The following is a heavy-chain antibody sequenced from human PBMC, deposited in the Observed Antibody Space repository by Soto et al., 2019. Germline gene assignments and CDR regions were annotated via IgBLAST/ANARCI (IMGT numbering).Heavy chain of an antibody. D-gene: IGHD4-4*01. Sequence: ASVKVSCKASGYTFTSYAMHWVRQAPGQRLEWMGGINAGIGKAKYAQKFQGRVTITADESTSTAYMELSSLRSEDTAVYYCARTRLQSAFDIWGQGTMVTVSS. CDR2: INAGIGKA. CDR3: ARTRLQSAFDI. V-gene: IGHV1-3*01. CDR1: GYTFTSYA. J-gene: IGHJ3*02.